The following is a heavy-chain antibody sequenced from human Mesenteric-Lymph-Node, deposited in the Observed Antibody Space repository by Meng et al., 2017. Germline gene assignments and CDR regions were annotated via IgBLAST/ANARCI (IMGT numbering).Heavy chain of an antibody. D-gene: IGHD3-22*01. V-gene: IGHV3-21*01. CDR3: ARDPYYYDSSGYPDY. CDR2: ISSSSSYI. CDR1: GFTFSSYS. J-gene: IGHJ4*02. Sequence: GESLKISCAASGFTFSSYSMNWVRQAPGKGLEWVSSISSSSSYIYYADSVKGRFTISRDNAKNSLYLQMNSLRAEDTAVYYCARDPYYYDSSGYPDYWGQGTLVTVSS.